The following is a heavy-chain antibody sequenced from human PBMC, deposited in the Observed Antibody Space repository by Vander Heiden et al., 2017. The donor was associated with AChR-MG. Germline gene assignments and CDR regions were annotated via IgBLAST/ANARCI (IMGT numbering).Heavy chain of an antibody. J-gene: IGHJ4*02. CDR2: INPSLDST. V-gene: IGHV1-46*03. CDR1: GFTFTHYH. CDR3: ARELTGSFYFDF. D-gene: IGHD1-26*01. Sequence: QVQLVQSGAEVQKPGASLKVPCKTSGFTFTHYHMPWVRQAPGKGLEWVGTINPSLDSTHYAQKFQGRVRMTRDTSTKTVYMDMTSLRPEDTAVYFCARELTGSFYFDFWGQGSLVTVSS.